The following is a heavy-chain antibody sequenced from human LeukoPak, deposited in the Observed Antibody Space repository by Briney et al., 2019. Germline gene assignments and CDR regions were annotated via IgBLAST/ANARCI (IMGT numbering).Heavy chain of an antibody. CDR3: ARDSAGYSRGWYDY. J-gene: IGHJ4*02. V-gene: IGHV4-39*07. D-gene: IGHD6-19*01. CDR1: GGSIASNNLY. CDR2: IYYTGRT. Sequence: SETLSLTCTVSGGSIASNNLYWGWIRQPPGKGLEWIGSIYYTGRTDYNPSLKSRVTISVDTSENQFSLTLRSVTAADTAVYYCARDSAGYSRGWYDYWGQGTLVTVSS.